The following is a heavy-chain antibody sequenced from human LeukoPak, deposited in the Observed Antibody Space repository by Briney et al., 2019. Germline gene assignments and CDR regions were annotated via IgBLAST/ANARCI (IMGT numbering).Heavy chain of an antibody. CDR3: ARGGSRGFLEWPPVY. J-gene: IGHJ4*02. V-gene: IGHV3-64*01. D-gene: IGHD3-3*01. CDR1: GFTFSSYA. Sequence: PGGSLRLSCAASGFTFSSYAMHWVRQAPGKGLEYVSAISSNGGSTYYANSVKGRFTISRDNSKNTLYLQMGSLRAKDMAVYYCARGGSRGFLEWPPVYWGQGTLVTVSS. CDR2: ISSNGGST.